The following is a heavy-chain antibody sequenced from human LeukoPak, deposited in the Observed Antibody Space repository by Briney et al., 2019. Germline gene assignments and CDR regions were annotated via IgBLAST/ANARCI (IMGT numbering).Heavy chain of an antibody. D-gene: IGHD5-12*01. Sequence: GGSLRLSCAASGFTFSSYWMTWVRQAPGKGLEWVSYTSSSGSTIYYADSVKGRFTISRDNAKNSLYLQMNSLRAEDTAIYYCARLPYSGYGGGRVYWGQGTLVTVSS. J-gene: IGHJ4*02. CDR1: GFTFSSYW. V-gene: IGHV3-48*03. CDR2: TSSSGSTI. CDR3: ARLPYSGYGGGRVY.